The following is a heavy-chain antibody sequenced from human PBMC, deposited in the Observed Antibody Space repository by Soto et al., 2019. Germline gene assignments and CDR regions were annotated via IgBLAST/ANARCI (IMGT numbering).Heavy chain of an antibody. CDR2: IDKVGTDS. D-gene: IGHD3-10*01. V-gene: IGHV3-74*01. Sequence: EVQLVESGGGLVQPGGSLRLPCAASEFTFSGRSVHWVRQAPGKGLVWVSGIDKVGTDSTYADSVKGRFTSSGDNAKNTVYLQMNSLRVEDTAVYYCARGWFGPDVWGKGTTVTVSS. J-gene: IGHJ6*03. CDR3: ARGWFGPDV. CDR1: EFTFSGRS.